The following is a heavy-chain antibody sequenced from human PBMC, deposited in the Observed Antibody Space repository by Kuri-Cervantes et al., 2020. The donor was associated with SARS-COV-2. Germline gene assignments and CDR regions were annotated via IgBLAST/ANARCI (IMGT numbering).Heavy chain of an antibody. J-gene: IGHJ3*02. Sequence: LSLTCAASGFTFSSYAMHWVRQAPGKGLEYVSAISSSSSYIYYADSVKGRFTISRDNAKNSLYLQMNSLRAEDTAVYYCARGSRYNSSWRVFDIWGQGTMVTVSS. CDR1: GFTFSSYA. CDR2: ISSSSSYI. CDR3: ARGSRYNSSWRVFDI. D-gene: IGHD6-13*01. V-gene: IGHV3-21*01.